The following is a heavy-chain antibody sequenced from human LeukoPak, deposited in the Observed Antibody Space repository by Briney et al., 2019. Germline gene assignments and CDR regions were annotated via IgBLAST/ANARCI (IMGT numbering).Heavy chain of an antibody. CDR3: AKFLDLEVGYGDYIDY. CDR2: ISGSGGST. J-gene: IGHJ4*02. D-gene: IGHD4-17*01. Sequence: GGSLRLSCAASGFTFSSYAMSWVRQAPGKGLEWVSAISGSGGSTYYADSVKGRFTISRDNSKNTLYLQTNSLRAEDTAVYYCAKFLDLEVGYGDYIDYWGQGTLVTVSS. CDR1: GFTFSSYA. V-gene: IGHV3-23*01.